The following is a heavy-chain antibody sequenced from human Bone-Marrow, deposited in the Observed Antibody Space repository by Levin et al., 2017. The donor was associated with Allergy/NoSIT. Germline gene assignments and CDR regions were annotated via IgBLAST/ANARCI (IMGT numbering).Heavy chain of an antibody. CDR3: ARDGRTYYYGSGSYSPLDY. Sequence: GGSLRLSCAASGFTFSDYYMSWIRQAPGKGLEWVSYISSSSSYTNYADSVKGRFTISRDNAKNSLYLQMNSLRAEDTAVYYCARDGRTYYYGSGSYSPLDYWGQGTLVTVSS. V-gene: IGHV3-11*05. CDR1: GFTFSDYY. CDR2: ISSSSSYT. D-gene: IGHD3-10*01. J-gene: IGHJ4*02.